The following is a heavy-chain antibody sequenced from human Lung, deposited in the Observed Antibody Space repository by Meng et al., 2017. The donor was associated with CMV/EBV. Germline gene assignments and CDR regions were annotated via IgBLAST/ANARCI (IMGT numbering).Heavy chain of an antibody. Sequence: SVKVSCKASDYSFTSYGISWVRQDPGQGLEWLGGIIPIISLPNYAQKFQGRVTFTADKSTITAYMELSSLRSEDTAMYFCATSTDFYDNSDSDLGAVAIWGQGTMVTVSS. CDR2: IIPIISLP. J-gene: IGHJ3*02. V-gene: IGHV1-69*10. CDR1: DYSFTSYG. D-gene: IGHD3-22*01. CDR3: ATSTDFYDNSDSDLGAVAI.